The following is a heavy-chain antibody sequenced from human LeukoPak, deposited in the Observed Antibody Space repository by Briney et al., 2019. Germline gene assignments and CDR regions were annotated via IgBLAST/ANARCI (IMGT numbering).Heavy chain of an antibody. Sequence: PSETLSLICTVTGDSITSYCWSWVRQTPEKGLEWIGYIHYSGRIKYNPSLKSRVTLSVDTSKNQFSLKLNSVTSADTAVYYCVSGSYLIDNWGQGTLVTVSS. CDR1: GDSITSYC. CDR2: IHYSGRI. CDR3: VSGSYLIDN. D-gene: IGHD1-26*01. J-gene: IGHJ4*02. V-gene: IGHV4-59*01.